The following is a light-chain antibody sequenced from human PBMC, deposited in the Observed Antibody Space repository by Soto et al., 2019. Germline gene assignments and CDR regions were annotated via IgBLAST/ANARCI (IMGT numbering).Light chain of an antibody. Sequence: EIVLTQSPGTLSLSPGERATLSCRASQSISSSYLAWYQQKPGQPPRLLLYRTFSRATGIPDRFSGSGSGTDFTLTISRLEPEDFALYFCQQFSSSPLTFGLGTKVEI. V-gene: IGKV3-20*01. CDR3: QQFSSSPLT. J-gene: IGKJ4*01. CDR2: RTF. CDR1: QSISSSY.